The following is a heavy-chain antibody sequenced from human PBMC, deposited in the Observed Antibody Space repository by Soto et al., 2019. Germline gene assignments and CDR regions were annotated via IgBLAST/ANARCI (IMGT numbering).Heavy chain of an antibody. CDR1: GFTFSSYA. CDR2: ISGSGGST. D-gene: IGHD3-10*01. Sequence: GGSLRLSCAASGFTFSSYAMSWVRQAPGKGLEWVSAISGSGGSTYYADSVKGRFTISRDNSKNTLCLQMNSLRAEDTAVYYCASSVVPYYGMDVWGQGTTVTVSS. J-gene: IGHJ6*02. CDR3: ASSVVPYYGMDV. V-gene: IGHV3-23*01.